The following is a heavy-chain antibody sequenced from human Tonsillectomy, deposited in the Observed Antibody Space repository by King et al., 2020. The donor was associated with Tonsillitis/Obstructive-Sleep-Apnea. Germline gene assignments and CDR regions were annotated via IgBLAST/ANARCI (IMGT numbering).Heavy chain of an antibody. CDR1: GGSISSSSYY. J-gene: IGHJ4*02. CDR3: AGMDRGYSSSPFDY. V-gene: IGHV4-39*01. Sequence: QLQESGPGLVKPSETLSLTCTVSGGSISSSSYYWGWIRQPPGKGLEWIGSIYYSGSTYYNPSLKSRVTISVDTSKNQFSLKLSSVTAADTAVYYCAGMDRGYSSSPFDYWGQGTLVTVSS. D-gene: IGHD6-6*01. CDR2: IYYSGST.